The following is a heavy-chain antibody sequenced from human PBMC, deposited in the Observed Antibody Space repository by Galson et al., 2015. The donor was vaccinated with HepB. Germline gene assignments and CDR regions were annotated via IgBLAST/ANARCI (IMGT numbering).Heavy chain of an antibody. V-gene: IGHV3-53*04. CDR3: ARYRQTTADWYFDL. CDR1: GFTVSSNY. CDR2: IYSGGST. Sequence: SLRLSCAASGFTVSSNYMSWVRQAPGKGLEWVSVIYSGGSTYYADSVKGRFTISRHNAKNTLYLQMNSLRAEDTAVYYCARYRQTTADWYFDLWGRGTLVTVSS. D-gene: IGHD4-17*01. J-gene: IGHJ2*01.